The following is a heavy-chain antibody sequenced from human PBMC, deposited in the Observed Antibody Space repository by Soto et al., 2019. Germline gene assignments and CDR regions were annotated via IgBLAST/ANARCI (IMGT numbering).Heavy chain of an antibody. CDR2: VVYSGTT. D-gene: IGHD3-16*01. CDR3: ARVPSPFDYYYARDV. J-gene: IGHJ6*02. CDR1: GGSISSGDYN. V-gene: IGHV4-30-4*01. Sequence: PSETLSLTCTVSGGSISSGDYNWSWIRQPPGKGLECVGYVVYSGTTYYNPSLKSRLTMSLDTSQNQFSLRLASVTDADSAVYYCARVPSPFDYYYARDVWGQGTTVTVSS.